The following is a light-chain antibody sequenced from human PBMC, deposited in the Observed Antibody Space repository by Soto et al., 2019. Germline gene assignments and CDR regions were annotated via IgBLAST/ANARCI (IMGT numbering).Light chain of an antibody. V-gene: IGKV1-17*01. J-gene: IGKJ1*01. CDR3: LQHNNYPWT. CDR1: QGIGYE. CDR2: GAP. Sequence: DIQMTQSPSSLSASIGDRVTITCRASQGIGYELGWYQQKPGKAPERLIYGAPNLQGGVPSRFSGSGSGTEFTLTISSLQPEDFVTYYCLQHNNYPWTFGQGTKVEIK.